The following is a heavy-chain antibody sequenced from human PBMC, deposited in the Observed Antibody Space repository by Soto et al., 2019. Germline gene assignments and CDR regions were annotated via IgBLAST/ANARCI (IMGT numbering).Heavy chain of an antibody. CDR1: GYTFTGYY. V-gene: IGHV1-2*04. J-gene: IGHJ4*02. D-gene: IGHD2-15*01. Sequence: QVQLVQSGAEVKKPGASVKVSCKASGYTFTGYYMHWVRQAPGQGLEWMGWMNPNSGDTNYAQKFQGWVTITRDTSISTAYMELTRLKSDDTDVYYCAAATCSGGNCRFDNWGQGTLVTVSP. CDR3: AAATCSGGNCRFDN. CDR2: MNPNSGDT.